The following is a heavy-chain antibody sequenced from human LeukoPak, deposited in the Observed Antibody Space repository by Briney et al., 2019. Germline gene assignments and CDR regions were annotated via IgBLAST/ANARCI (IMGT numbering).Heavy chain of an antibody. V-gene: IGHV1-2*04. CDR1: GYTFTGYY. D-gene: IGHD4-17*01. J-gene: IGHJ6*02. CDR2: INPNSGGT. Sequence: ASVKVSCKASGYTFTGYYMHWVRQAPGQGLEWMGWINPNSGGTNYAQKFQGWVTMTRDTSISTAYMELSRLRSDDTAVYYCARDRMTTVTSYYYYGMDVWGQGTTVTVSS. CDR3: ARDRMTTVTSYYYYGMDV.